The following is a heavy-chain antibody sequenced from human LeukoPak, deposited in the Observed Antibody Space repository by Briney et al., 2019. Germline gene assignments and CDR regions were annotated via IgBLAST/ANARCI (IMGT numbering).Heavy chain of an antibody. CDR1: GGSISSGDYY. J-gene: IGHJ3*02. Sequence: SQTLSLTCTVSGGSISSGDYYWSWIRQPPGTGLDWIGNIDYSGSTYYNPSLKSRVTISVDTSKNQFSLKLSSVTAADTAVYYCATHPGRFLDWLPLQDDAFDIWGQGTMVTVSS. CDR3: ATHPGRFLDWLPLQDDAFDI. D-gene: IGHD3-3*01. CDR2: IDYSGST. V-gene: IGHV4-30-4*08.